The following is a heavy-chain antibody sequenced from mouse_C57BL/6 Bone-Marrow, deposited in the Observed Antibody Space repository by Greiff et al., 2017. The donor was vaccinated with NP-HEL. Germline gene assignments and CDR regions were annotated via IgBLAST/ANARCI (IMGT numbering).Heavy chain of an antibody. CDR1: GYTFTDYY. CDR2: INPTNGGT. V-gene: IGHV1-18*01. CDR3: ATRKYGCTIDY. D-gene: IGHD2-10*02. Sequence: VQLQQPGPELVKPGASVKIPCKASGYTFTDYYMHWVKQSHGQSLEWIGDINPTNGGTIYNQKFKGKATLTVDKSSSTAYMQLRSLTSEDSAVYYCATRKYGCTIDYGGQGTAVIVS. J-gene: IGHJ4*01.